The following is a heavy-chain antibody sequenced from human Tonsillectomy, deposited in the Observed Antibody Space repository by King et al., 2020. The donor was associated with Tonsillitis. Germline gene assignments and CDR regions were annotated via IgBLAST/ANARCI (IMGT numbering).Heavy chain of an antibody. CDR3: AKRGSGRYYYYVDV. J-gene: IGHJ6*03. V-gene: IGHV4-39*01. D-gene: IGHD3-10*01. Sequence: QLQESGPGLVKPSETLSLTCTVSGGSITSSSYFWGWIRQPPGKGLEWIGSIYYSGSTYYNPSLKSRVTISEDTSKSPFYLKLTSVTAADTAVYYCAKRGSGRYYYYVDVWGKGTTVTVSS. CDR2: IYYSGST. CDR1: GGSITSSSYF.